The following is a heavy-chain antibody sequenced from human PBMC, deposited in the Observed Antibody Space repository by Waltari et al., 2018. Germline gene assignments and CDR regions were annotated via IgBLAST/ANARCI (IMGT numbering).Heavy chain of an antibody. Sequence: QVQLQESGPGLVKPSETLSLTCAVSGYSISSGYYWGWIRQPPGKGLEWIGSIYHSVSTYYNPSLKSRVTISVDTSKNQFSLKLSSVTAADTAVYYGAKTGDTDGNDYWGQGTLVTVSS. CDR1: GYSISSGYY. J-gene: IGHJ4*02. CDR2: IYHSVST. CDR3: AKTGDTDGNDY. D-gene: IGHD2-2*02. V-gene: IGHV4-38-2*01.